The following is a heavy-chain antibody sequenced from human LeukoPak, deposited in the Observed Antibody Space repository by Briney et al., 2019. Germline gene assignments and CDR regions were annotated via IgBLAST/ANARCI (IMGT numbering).Heavy chain of an antibody. V-gene: IGHV1-8*02. CDR1: RYTFTTYD. D-gene: IGHD3-9*01. J-gene: IGHJ4*02. CDR3: ARYAHEHYDSVTGYFRAFVF. CDR2: LNPKSGNT. Sequence: ASVKVSCKASRYTFTTYDINWVRQATGQGLEWMGWLNPKSGNTGYAQKFQGRVTMTSDMSTNTVYMELGSLNSQDAAVYYCARYAHEHYDSVTGYFRAFVFWGQGTRVTVSS.